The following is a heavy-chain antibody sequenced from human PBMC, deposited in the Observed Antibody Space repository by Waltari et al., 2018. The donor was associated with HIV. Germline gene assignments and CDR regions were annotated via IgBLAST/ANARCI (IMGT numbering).Heavy chain of an antibody. CDR3: ARLTREGYNGGFDY. J-gene: IGHJ4*02. CDR2: LWFDSSNK. D-gene: IGHD1-1*01. V-gene: IGHV3-33*08. CDR1: GFDFSNFG. Sequence: QVQLVESGGGVVQPGRSLRLSCAASGFDFSNFGMHWVRQAPGKGVVWVGVLWFDSSNKYYGDSVKGRFTISRDNSKKTVYLQMNSLRGEDTAVYYCARLTREGYNGGFDYWGQGTLVTVSS.